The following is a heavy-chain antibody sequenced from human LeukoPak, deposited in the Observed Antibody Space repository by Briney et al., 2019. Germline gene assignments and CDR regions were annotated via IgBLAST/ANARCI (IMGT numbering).Heavy chain of an antibody. J-gene: IGHJ3*02. CDR3: TTPEPRDDSSGYSVNDAFDI. Sequence: PGGSLRLSCAASGFTFTNAWMSWVRQVPGKGLEWVGRIQSKSDGGTTEYAAPVKGRFTISRDDSKNTLYPQMNSLKIEDTGVYYCTTPEPRDDSSGYSVNDAFDIWGQGTMVTVSS. V-gene: IGHV3-15*01. CDR1: GFTFTNAW. CDR2: IQSKSDGGTT. D-gene: IGHD3-22*01.